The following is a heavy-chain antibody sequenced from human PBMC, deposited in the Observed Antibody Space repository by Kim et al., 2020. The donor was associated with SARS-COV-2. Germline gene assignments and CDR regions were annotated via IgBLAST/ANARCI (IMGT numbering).Heavy chain of an antibody. CDR1: GYTLTELS. D-gene: IGHD3-22*01. V-gene: IGHV1-24*01. CDR2: FDPEDGET. CDR3: ATHSPSITLRVAVSGAFDS. J-gene: IGHJ3*02. Sequence: ASVKVSCKVSGYTLTELSMHWVRQAPGKGLEWMGGFDPEDGETIYAQKFQGRVTMTEDTSTDTAYMELSSLRSEDTAVYYCATHSPSITLRVAVSGAFDSWGQGTMVTVSS.